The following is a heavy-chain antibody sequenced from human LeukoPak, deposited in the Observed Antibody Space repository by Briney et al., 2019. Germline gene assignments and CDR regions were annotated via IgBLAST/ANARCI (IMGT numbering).Heavy chain of an antibody. D-gene: IGHD6-19*01. Sequence: PGGSLRLSCAASGFTFSASYMSWIRQAPGKGLEWISYISDSGTAVYYADSVKGRFTISRDNAKNSLFPQLNSLRVEDTAVYFCARDRRLAQYRGLDVWGRGTTVTVSS. CDR3: ARDRRLAQYRGLDV. CDR2: ISDSGTAV. V-gene: IGHV3-11*01. J-gene: IGHJ6*02. CDR1: GFTFSASY.